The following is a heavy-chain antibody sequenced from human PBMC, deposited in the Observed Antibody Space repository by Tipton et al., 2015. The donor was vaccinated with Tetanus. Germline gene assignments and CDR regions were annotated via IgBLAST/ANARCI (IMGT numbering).Heavy chain of an antibody. D-gene: IGHD3-10*01. J-gene: IGHJ4*02. CDR3: AKGRRSMVRNVMFYFDF. CDR2: ISYDGSNK. V-gene: IGHV3-30-3*01. CDR1: GFTFSSYA. Sequence: SLRLSCAASGFTFSSYAMHWVRQAPGKGLEWVAVISYDGSNKYYADSVKGRFTISRDNSKNMLYLEMNTARAEDTAIYYCAKGRRSMVRNVMFYFDFWGQGSLVTVSS.